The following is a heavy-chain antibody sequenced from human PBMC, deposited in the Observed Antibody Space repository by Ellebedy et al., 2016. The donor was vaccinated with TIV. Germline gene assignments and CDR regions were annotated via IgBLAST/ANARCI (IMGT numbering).Heavy chain of an antibody. Sequence: SETLSLXXTVSGGSISSSSYYWGWIRQPPGKRLEWIGSIYYSGSTYYNPSLKSRVTISVDTSKNQFSLKLSSVTAADTAVYYCARLANHHIVATTRTFDYWGQGTLVTVSS. CDR1: GGSISSSSYY. CDR3: ARLANHHIVATTRTFDY. V-gene: IGHV4-39*01. J-gene: IGHJ4*02. CDR2: IYYSGST. D-gene: IGHD5-12*01.